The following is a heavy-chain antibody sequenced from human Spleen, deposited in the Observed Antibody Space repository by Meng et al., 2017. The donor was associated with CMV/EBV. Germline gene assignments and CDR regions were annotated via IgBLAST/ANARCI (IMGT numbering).Heavy chain of an antibody. Sequence: GESLKISCEASGFTFSSYGMHWVRQAPGKGLEWVSTISGDGGNAYYADSVKGRFTISRDNSKNTLYLQMNSQRAEDTALYYCAKDSSSYYYDSSGYYAFDIWGQGTMVTVSS. D-gene: IGHD3-22*01. CDR3: AKDSSSYYYDSSGYYAFDI. J-gene: IGHJ3*02. CDR2: ISGDGGNA. CDR1: GFTFSSYG. V-gene: IGHV3-23*01.